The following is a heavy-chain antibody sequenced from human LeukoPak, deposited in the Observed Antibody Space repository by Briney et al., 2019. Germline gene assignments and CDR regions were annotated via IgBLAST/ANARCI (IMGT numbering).Heavy chain of an antibody. V-gene: IGHV1-2*02. D-gene: IGHD5-12*01. J-gene: IGHJ4*02. Sequence: ASVKVSCKASGYTFVDYYLYWVRQAPGQGPEWMGWLNPRSGATRYAQKFQARATVTRDTSISTAYMELTRLTSDDTAVYYCASDHRLAQTGYDMPADWGQGTLVIVSS. CDR3: ASDHRLAQTGYDMPAD. CDR1: GYTFVDYY. CDR2: LNPRSGAT.